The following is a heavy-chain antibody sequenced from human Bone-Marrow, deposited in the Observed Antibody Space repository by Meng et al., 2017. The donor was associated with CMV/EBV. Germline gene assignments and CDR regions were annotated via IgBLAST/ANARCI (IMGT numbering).Heavy chain of an antibody. CDR1: GGTFSSYA. J-gene: IGHJ4*02. D-gene: IGHD5-24*01. CDR3: ARGRGATTPFDY. Sequence: SVKVSCKASGGTFSSYAISWVRQAPGQGLEWMGGVIPIFGTPNYAQKFQGRVTMTRDTSISTAYMELSRLRSDDTAVYYCARGRGATTPFDYWGQGTLVTVSS. V-gene: IGHV1-69*05. CDR2: VIPIFGTP.